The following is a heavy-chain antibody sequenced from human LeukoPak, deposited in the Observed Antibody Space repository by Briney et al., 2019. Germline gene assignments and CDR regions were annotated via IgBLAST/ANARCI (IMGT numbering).Heavy chain of an antibody. V-gene: IGHV3-30*02. D-gene: IGHD3/OR15-3a*01. CDR2: IGYDGSNK. CDR1: GFTFSSYG. CDR3: AKDLESDRYDFHPSMDF. Sequence: GGSLRLSCAASGFTFSSYGMCWVRQAPGEGLEWVAFIGYDGSNKYYADSVTGRFTHSRDNSKNTLYLQMSSQRAEDTAVYYCAKDLESDRYDFHPSMDFWGKGTTVTISS. J-gene: IGHJ6*03.